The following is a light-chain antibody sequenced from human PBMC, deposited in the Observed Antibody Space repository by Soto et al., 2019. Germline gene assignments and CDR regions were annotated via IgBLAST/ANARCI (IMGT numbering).Light chain of an antibody. CDR1: QSVSSSY. CDR2: GAS. J-gene: IGKJ5*01. CDR3: QHYDSLPIT. Sequence: EIVLTQSPGTLSLSPLEIATLSFRASQSVSSSYLAWYQQKPGQPPRLLIYGASSRATGIPDRFSGSGSGTDFTLTISRLEPEDFAVFYCQHYDSLPITFGQGARLEIK. V-gene: IGKV3-20*01.